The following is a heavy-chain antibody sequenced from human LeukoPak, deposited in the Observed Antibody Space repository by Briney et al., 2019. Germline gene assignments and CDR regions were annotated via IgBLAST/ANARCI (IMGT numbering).Heavy chain of an antibody. J-gene: IGHJ4*02. V-gene: IGHV3-30*18. Sequence: PGGSLRLSCAASGFTFSSYGMHWVRQAPGKGLEWVAVISYDGSNKYYADSVKDRFTISRDNSKNTLYLQMNSLRAEDTAVYYCAKDRSGSHDYWGQGALVTVSS. CDR2: ISYDGSNK. D-gene: IGHD1-26*01. CDR3: AKDRSGSHDY. CDR1: GFTFSSYG.